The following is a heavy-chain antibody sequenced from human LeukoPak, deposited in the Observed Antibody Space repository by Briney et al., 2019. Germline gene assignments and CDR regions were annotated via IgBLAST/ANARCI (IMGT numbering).Heavy chain of an antibody. CDR2: IYHSGST. CDR3: AREWQVAIDY. Sequence: PSETLSLTCTVSGGSISSGGYYWSWIRQPPGKGLEWIGYIYHSGSTYYNPSLKSRVTISVDTSKNQFSLKLSSVTAADTAVYYCAREWQVAIDYWGQGTLVTVSS. V-gene: IGHV4-30-2*01. J-gene: IGHJ4*02. CDR1: GGSISSGGYY. D-gene: IGHD5-12*01.